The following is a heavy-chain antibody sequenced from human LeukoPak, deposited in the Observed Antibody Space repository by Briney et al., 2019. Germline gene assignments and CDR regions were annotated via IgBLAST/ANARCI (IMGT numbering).Heavy chain of an antibody. Sequence: SVKVSCTASGYTFTTYGIGWVRQAPGQGLEWMGRIIPTLGITNYAENFQGRVTITANKSTSTAYMQLSSRRSEETAVHYCAGGGGGAWFGEKDVWGQGTTVTVSS. CDR3: AGGGGGAWFGEKDV. J-gene: IGHJ6*01. CDR1: GYTFTTYG. CDR2: IIPTLGIT. V-gene: IGHV1-69*04. D-gene: IGHD3-10*01.